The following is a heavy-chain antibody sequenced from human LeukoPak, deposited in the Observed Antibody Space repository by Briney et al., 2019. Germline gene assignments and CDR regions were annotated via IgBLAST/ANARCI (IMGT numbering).Heavy chain of an antibody. CDR2: ISGSGVST. J-gene: IGHJ4*02. CDR1: GFTFSSYA. CDR3: AKDLYCSGNSCYLFDY. Sequence: PGGSLRLSCAASGFTFSSYAMSWVRQAPGKGLEWVSAISGSGVSTYYADSVKGRFTISRDYSKNTLYLQMDSLRAEDTAVYYCAKDLYCSGNSCYLFDYWGQGTLVTVSS. V-gene: IGHV3-23*01. D-gene: IGHD2-2*01.